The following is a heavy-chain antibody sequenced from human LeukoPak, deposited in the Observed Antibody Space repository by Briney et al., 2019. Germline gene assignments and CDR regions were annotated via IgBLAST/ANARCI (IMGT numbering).Heavy chain of an antibody. D-gene: IGHD6-13*01. V-gene: IGHV3-30*04. CDR1: GFTFSSYA. CDR3: ASTDSSSWYTIDY. Sequence: GGSLSLSCAASGFTFSSYAMHWVRQAPDRVREWVAVISYEGSNKFYRSSVKGRFTISRDNSKNTLYLQMNSLRAEDTAVYYCASTDSSSWYTIDYWGKGTLVTVSS. J-gene: IGHJ4*02. CDR2: ISYEGSNK.